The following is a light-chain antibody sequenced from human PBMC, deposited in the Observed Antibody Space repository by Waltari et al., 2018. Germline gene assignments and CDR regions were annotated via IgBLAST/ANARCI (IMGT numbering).Light chain of an antibody. V-gene: IGLV2-14*03. CDR3: SSYTLTSTLV. J-gene: IGLJ3*02. Sequence: QSALTQPASVSGSPGQSLTISCTGTSSDVGYSDHVSWYQQYPGRAPKAVIYDVNSRPSEISNRFSGSKSGNTASLTISGLQADDEADYYCSSYTLTSTLVFGGGTRLTVL. CDR2: DVN. CDR1: SSDVGYSDH.